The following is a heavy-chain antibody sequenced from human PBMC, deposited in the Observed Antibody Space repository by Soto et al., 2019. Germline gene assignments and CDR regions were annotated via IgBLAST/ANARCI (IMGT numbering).Heavy chain of an antibody. Sequence: QVPLVESGGGLVQPGGSLRLSCAASGFTFSDSYMTWIRQAPGKGLEWVSYISTSGSTIYYADSVKGRFTISRDNARKSLYLQMSSLRAEDTAVYYCARLGATWDDYWGQGTLVTVSS. V-gene: IGHV3-11*01. D-gene: IGHD1-26*01. CDR3: ARLGATWDDY. CDR1: GFTFSDSY. J-gene: IGHJ4*02. CDR2: ISTSGSTI.